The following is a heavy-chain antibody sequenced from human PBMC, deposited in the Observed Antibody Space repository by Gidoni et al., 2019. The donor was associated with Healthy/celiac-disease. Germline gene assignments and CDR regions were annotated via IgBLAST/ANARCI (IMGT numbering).Heavy chain of an antibody. CDR3: ARYRIVGATGLFDY. J-gene: IGHJ4*02. V-gene: IGHV3-53*01. CDR1: GFTVSSNY. D-gene: IGHD1-26*01. Sequence: EVQLVESGGGLIQPGGSLGLSCAASGFTVSSNYMSWVRQAPGKGLGWVSVIYSGGSTYYADSVKGRFTISRDNSKNTLYLQMNSLRAEDTAVYYCARYRIVGATGLFDYWGQGTLVTVSS. CDR2: IYSGGST.